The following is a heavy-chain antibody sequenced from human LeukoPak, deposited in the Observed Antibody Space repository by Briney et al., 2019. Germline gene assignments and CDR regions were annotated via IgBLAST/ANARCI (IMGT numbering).Heavy chain of an antibody. CDR2: IRSSSSYI. V-gene: IGHV3-21*01. CDR3: ARSTVNYYDSSGPFDY. J-gene: IGHJ4*02. D-gene: IGHD3-22*01. CDR1: GFTFSSYS. Sequence: GGSLRLSCAASGFTFSSYSMNWVRQAPGKGLEWVSSIRSSSSYIYYADSLKGRFTISRDNAKNSLYLQMNSLRAEDTAVYYCARSTVNYYDSSGPFDYWGQGTLVTVSS.